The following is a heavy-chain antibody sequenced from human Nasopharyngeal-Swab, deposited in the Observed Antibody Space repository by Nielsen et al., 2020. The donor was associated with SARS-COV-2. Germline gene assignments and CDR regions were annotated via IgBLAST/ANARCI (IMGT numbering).Heavy chain of an antibody. J-gene: IGHJ6*02. CDR3: ARVNLPVTMIGDQNYYYGMDV. CDR1: GFTFSSYA. Sequence: GESLKISCAASGFTFSSYAMHWVRQAPGKGLEWVAVISYDGSNKYYADSVKGRFTISRDNSKNTLYLQMNSLRAEDTAVYYCARVNLPVTMIGDQNYYYGMDVWGQGTMVTVPS. V-gene: IGHV3-30-3*01. D-gene: IGHD3-22*01. CDR2: ISYDGSNK.